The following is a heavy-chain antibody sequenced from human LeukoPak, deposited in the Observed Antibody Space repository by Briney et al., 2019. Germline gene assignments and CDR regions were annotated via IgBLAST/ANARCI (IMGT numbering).Heavy chain of an antibody. CDR3: ASLGDFWSGLYYFDY. J-gene: IGHJ4*02. D-gene: IGHD3-3*01. CDR1: GLTFSSYS. Sequence: GGSLRLSCAASGLTFSSYSMNWVRQAPGKGLEWVSSISSSSSYIYYADSVKGRFTISRDNAKNSLYLQMNSLRAEDTAVYYCASLGDFWSGLYYFDYWGQGTLVTVSS. V-gene: IGHV3-21*01. CDR2: ISSSSSYI.